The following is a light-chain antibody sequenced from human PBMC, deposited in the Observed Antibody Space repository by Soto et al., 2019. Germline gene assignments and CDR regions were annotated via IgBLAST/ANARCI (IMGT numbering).Light chain of an antibody. V-gene: IGKV3-11*01. CDR3: QQRSNWL. Sequence: PGERATLSCRASQSVSSYLAWYQQKPGQAPRLLIYDASNRATGIPARFSGSGSGTDFTLTISSLEPEDFAVYYCQQRSNWLFGGGTKVEIK. J-gene: IGKJ4*01. CDR2: DAS. CDR1: QSVSSY.